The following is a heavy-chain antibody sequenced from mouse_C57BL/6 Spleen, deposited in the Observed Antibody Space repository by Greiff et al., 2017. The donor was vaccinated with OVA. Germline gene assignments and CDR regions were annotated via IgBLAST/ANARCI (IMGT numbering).Heavy chain of an antibody. Sequence: QVQLQQSGAELARPGASVKMSCKASGYTFTSYTMHWVKQRPGQGLEWIGYINPSSGYTKYNQKFKDKATLTADKSSSTAYMQLSSLTSEDSAVYYCAREGCNYAMDYWGQGTSVTVSS. CDR1: GYTFTSYT. V-gene: IGHV1-4*01. J-gene: IGHJ4*01. CDR2: INPSSGYT. CDR3: AREGCNYAMDY.